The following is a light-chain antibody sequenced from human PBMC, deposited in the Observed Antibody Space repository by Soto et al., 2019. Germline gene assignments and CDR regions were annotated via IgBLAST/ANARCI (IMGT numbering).Light chain of an antibody. CDR3: QQYGVT. Sequence: EIVLTQSPGTLSLSPGERATLSCRASQSVSSSYLAWYQQKPGQAPRLLIYGASSRATGIPDRFSGSGSGTDFTLTISRLEPEDFAVYYCQQYGVTFVGGTKV. V-gene: IGKV3-20*01. J-gene: IGKJ4*01. CDR1: QSVSSSY. CDR2: GAS.